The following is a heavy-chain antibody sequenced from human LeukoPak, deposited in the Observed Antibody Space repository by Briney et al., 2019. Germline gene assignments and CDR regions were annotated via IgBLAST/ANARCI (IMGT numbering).Heavy chain of an antibody. CDR3: AKDAKGYCSGGSCYVPASYFDY. CDR1: GFSFNTYG. Sequence: GGSLRLSCAASGFSFNTYGIHWVRQAPGKGLEWVAVISYDGSNKYYADSVKGRFTISRDNSKNTLYLQMNSLRAEDTAVYYCAKDAKGYCSGGSCYVPASYFDYWGQGTLVTVSS. D-gene: IGHD2-15*01. CDR2: ISYDGSNK. J-gene: IGHJ4*02. V-gene: IGHV3-30*18.